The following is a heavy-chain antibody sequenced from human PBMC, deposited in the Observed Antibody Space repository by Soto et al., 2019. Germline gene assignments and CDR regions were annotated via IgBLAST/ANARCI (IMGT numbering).Heavy chain of an antibody. CDR2: ISSDGETK. D-gene: IGHD6-19*01. J-gene: IGHJ4*01. V-gene: IGHV3-30*18. CDR3: AKEVEVAGDLDY. CDR1: GFTFSTYG. Sequence: GGSLRLSCVASGFTFSTYGIHWVRQAPGKGLEWVGVISSDGETKYYADSVKGRFTISRDNSKNTMYLQMASLRPEDTAVYYCAKEVEVAGDLDYWGHGTLVTVSS.